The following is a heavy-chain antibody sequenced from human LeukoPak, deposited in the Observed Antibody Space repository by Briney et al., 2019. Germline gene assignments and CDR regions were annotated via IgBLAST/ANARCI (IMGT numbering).Heavy chain of an antibody. CDR2: ISAYNGNT. J-gene: IGHJ4*02. CDR3: ARGDDYGDYGYYFDY. CDR1: GYTFTSYG. D-gene: IGHD4-17*01. Sequence: VASVKVSCKASGYTFTSYGISWVRQAPGQGLEWMGWISAYNGNTNYAQKLQGRVTMTTDTSPSTAYMELRGLRSDDTAVYYCARGDDYGDYGYYFDYWGQGTLVTVSS. V-gene: IGHV1-18*01.